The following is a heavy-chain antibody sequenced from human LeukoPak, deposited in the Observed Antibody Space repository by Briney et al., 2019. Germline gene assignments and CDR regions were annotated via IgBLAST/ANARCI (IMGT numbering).Heavy chain of an antibody. CDR2: FNPEDVET. CDR1: GYSLTEIS. D-gene: IGHD4-17*01. V-gene: IGHV1-24*01. Sequence: ASVTVSCKLSGYSLTEISLHWVQQAPGKPLEGMEGFNPEDVETIYARSFQGRLTVTEDTSTDTAYMELSSLRAEDTAMYYCATEIVGYGDVHYFDSWGQGTLVTVSS. CDR3: ATEIVGYGDVHYFDS. J-gene: IGHJ4*02.